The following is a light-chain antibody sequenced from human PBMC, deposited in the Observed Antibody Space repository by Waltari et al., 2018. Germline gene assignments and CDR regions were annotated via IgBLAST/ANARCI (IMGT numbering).Light chain of an antibody. Sequence: QSVLTPPPSASETPGQSVTISCSGSSSNIGTYYLYWYQQLPGTAPKLLIYRNDQRPSGVPDRFSGSKSGTSASLAISGLRSEDEADYYCATWDDTLNMVFGGGTKLTVL. CDR1: SSNIGTYY. J-gene: IGLJ2*01. CDR3: ATWDDTLNMV. CDR2: RND. V-gene: IGLV1-47*01.